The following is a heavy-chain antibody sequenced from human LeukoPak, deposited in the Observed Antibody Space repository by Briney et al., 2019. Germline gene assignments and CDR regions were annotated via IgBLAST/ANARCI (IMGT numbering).Heavy chain of an antibody. D-gene: IGHD4-11*01. CDR2: IYHSGST. V-gene: IGHV4-38-2*02. J-gene: IGHJ4*02. CDR1: GYSISSGYY. Sequence: SETLSLTCTVSGYSISSGYYWGWIRQPPGKGLEWIGSIYHSGSTYYNPSLKSRVTISVDTSKNQFSLKLSSVTAADTAVYYCASSIPGLTTVTASFDYWGQGTLVTVSS. CDR3: ASSIPGLTTVTASFDY.